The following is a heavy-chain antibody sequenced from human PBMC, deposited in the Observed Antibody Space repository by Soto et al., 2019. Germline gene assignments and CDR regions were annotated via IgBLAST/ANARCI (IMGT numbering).Heavy chain of an antibody. CDR2: IYYSGST. V-gene: IGHV4-59*01. Sequence: QMQLQESGPGLVKPSETLSLTCTVSGGSIRSYYWSWIRQPPGKGLEWIGNIYYSGSTNYNPSLKSRVTISVDTSKNQFSLKLSSVTAADTAVYYCGRTYGDCFDYWGQGTLVTVSS. D-gene: IGHD4-17*01. CDR1: GGSIRSYY. J-gene: IGHJ4*02. CDR3: GRTYGDCFDY.